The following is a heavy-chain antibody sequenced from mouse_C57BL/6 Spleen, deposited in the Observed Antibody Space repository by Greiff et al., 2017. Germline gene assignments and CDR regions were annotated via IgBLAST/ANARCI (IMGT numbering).Heavy chain of an antibody. V-gene: IGHV1-54*01. CDR2: IYPGSGGT. CDR1: GYAFTNYL. CDR3: ARRGRSDYFDY. Sequence: VQLQQSGAELVRPGTSVKVSCKASGYAFTNYLIEWVKQRPGQGLEWIGEIYPGSGGTNYNEKFKGKATLTADKSTSTAYMQRSSLAAEDSAVYFCARRGRSDYFDYWGQGTTLTVSS. J-gene: IGHJ2*01.